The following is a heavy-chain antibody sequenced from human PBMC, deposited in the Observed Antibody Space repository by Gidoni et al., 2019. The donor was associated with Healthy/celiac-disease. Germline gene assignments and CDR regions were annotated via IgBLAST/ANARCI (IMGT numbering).Heavy chain of an antibody. J-gene: IGHJ4*02. CDR3: TRRGYSYGSRRPQLELDY. CDR2: IRSKAYGGTT. CDR1: GFTFGDYA. V-gene: IGHV3-49*03. D-gene: IGHD5-18*01. Sequence: EVQLVESGGGLVQPGRSLRLSCTASGFTFGDYAMSWFRQAPGKGLEWVGFIRSKAYGGTTEYAASVKGRFTISRDDSKSIAYLQMNSLKTEDTAVYYCTRRGYSYGSRRPQLELDYWSQGTLVTVSS.